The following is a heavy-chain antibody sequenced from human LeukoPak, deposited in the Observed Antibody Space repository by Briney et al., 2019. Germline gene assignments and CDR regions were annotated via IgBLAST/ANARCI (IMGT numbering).Heavy chain of an antibody. V-gene: IGHV3-53*01. Sequence: GGSLRLSCAPSGFTVSSNYMRWVRQAPGKGLECVSVIYSGGDTFYADSVKGRFTISRDNSKNTLYLQMNSLRAEDTAVYYCAAKVELRSNGPYFNSWGQGTLVTVSS. CDR1: GFTVSSNY. D-gene: IGHD1-7*01. CDR2: IYSGGDT. J-gene: IGHJ4*02. CDR3: AAKVELRSNGPYFNS.